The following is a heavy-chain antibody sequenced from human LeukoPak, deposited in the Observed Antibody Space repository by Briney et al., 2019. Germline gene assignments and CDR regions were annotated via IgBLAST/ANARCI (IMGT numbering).Heavy chain of an antibody. J-gene: IGHJ4*02. Sequence: PGGSLRLSCAAPGFTFNSYAMYWVRQAPGKGLEWVSGIFGSGGSSHYADSVKGRFTISRDNSKNTVYLQMNSLRPEDTAVYYCAKTTTGYSSGRYPGWPVDYWGQGTLVTVSS. CDR2: IFGSGGSS. D-gene: IGHD6-19*01. V-gene: IGHV3-23*01. CDR3: AKTTTGYSSGRYPGWPVDY. CDR1: GFTFNSYA.